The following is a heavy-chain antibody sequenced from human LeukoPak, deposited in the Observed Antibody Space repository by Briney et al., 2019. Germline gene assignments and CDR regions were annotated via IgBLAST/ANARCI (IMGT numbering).Heavy chain of an antibody. V-gene: IGHV3-74*01. CDR3: ARDLWRKDFGVAHY. CDR2: ISSDGSST. Sequence: GGSLRLSCAASGFTFSSYWMHWVRQAPGKGLVWVSRISSDGSSTSYADSVKGRFTISRDNAKNTLYLQMNSLRAEDTAVYYCARDLWRKDFGVAHYWGQGTLVTVSS. D-gene: IGHD3-3*01. J-gene: IGHJ4*02. CDR1: GFTFSSYW.